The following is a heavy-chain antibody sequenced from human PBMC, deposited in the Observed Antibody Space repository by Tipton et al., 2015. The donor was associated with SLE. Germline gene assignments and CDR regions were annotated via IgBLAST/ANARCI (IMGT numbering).Heavy chain of an antibody. V-gene: IGHV4-31*03. D-gene: IGHD6-19*01. Sequence: TLSLTCTVSGDSIISGAYYWSWVRQHPGRGLEWLAYIFYSGSTYYNPSLKSRVTISVDTSKSQFSLNLKSVTAADTAVYFCATKGTAVGQGFDYWGQGTQVTVSS. CDR3: ATKGTAVGQGFDY. CDR1: GDSIISGAYY. J-gene: IGHJ4*02. CDR2: IFYSGST.